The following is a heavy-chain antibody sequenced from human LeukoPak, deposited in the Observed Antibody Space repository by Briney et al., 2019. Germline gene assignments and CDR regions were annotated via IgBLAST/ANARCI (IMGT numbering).Heavy chain of an antibody. D-gene: IGHD3-22*01. Sequence: GESLKISCKGSGYSFTSYWISWVRQMPGKGLEWTGRIDPSDSYTNYSPSFQGHVTISADKSISTAYLQWSSLKASDTAMYYCARHAYFYDSSGYPDYWGQGTLVTVSS. V-gene: IGHV5-10-1*01. CDR3: ARHAYFYDSSGYPDY. J-gene: IGHJ4*02. CDR2: IDPSDSYT. CDR1: GYSFTSYW.